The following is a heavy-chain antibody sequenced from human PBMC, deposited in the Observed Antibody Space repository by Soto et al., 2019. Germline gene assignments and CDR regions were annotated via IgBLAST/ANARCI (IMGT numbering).Heavy chain of an antibody. CDR1: GFTISGKKY. J-gene: IGHJ3*01. CDR2: LYDIDGS. D-gene: IGHD1-1*01. Sequence: DVQLVESEGGLIQPGESLRLSCGAFGFTISGKKYVAWARQAPGKGLEWVSALYDIDGSFYADSVKGRFTTSSDSSKTTVYLQMNDLRPDDTAVYYCATWHEREHAYDVWGLGTTVTVSS. CDR3: ATWHEREHAYDV. V-gene: IGHV3-53*01.